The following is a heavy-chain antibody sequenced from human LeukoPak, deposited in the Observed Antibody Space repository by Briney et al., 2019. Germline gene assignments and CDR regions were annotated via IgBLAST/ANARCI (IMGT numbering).Heavy chain of an antibody. CDR3: AQDGYCNSAHCYTGAIEM. V-gene: IGHV3-23*01. D-gene: IGHD2-15*01. Sequence: PSETLSLTCTVSGGSISSYYWSWIRQAPGKGVEGVSAISASGSNTHYADSVKGRVIISRDNSKNTLYLEMKSLRAEDTALYFCAQDGYCNSAHCYTGAIEMWGQGTMVTVS. CDR1: GGSISSYY. CDR2: ISASGSNT. J-gene: IGHJ3*02.